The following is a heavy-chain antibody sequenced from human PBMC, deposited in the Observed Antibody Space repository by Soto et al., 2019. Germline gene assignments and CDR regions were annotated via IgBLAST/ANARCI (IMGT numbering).Heavy chain of an antibody. D-gene: IGHD3-3*01. CDR1: GGSISSGGYY. J-gene: IGHJ4*02. CDR2: IYYSGST. Sequence: SETLSLTCTVSGGSISSGGYYWSWIRQHPGKGLEWIGYIYYSGSTYYNPSLKSRVTISVDTSKNQFSLKLSSVTAADTAVYYCASLYYDFWSGYSPLDYCGQGTRVTVSS. V-gene: IGHV4-31*03. CDR3: ASLYYDFWSGYSPLDY.